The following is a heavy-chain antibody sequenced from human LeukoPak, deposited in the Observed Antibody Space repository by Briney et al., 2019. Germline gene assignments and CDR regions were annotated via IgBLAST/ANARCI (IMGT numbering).Heavy chain of an antibody. CDR1: GYTFTSYG. CDR3: ARVPYGYLGYYYYYMDV. CDR2: ISAYNGNT. D-gene: IGHD5-18*01. V-gene: IGHV1-18*01. Sequence: EASVKVSCKASGYTFTSYGITWVRQAPGQGLEWLGWISAYNGNTNYAQNLQGRVTMTTDTSTSTAYMELRSLRSDDTAVYYCARVPYGYLGYYYYYMDVWGKGTTVTISS. J-gene: IGHJ6*03.